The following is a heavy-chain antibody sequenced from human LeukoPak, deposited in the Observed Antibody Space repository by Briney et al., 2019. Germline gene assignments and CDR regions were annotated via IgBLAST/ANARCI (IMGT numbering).Heavy chain of an antibody. D-gene: IGHD6-13*01. CDR2: IRSKAYGGTT. V-gene: IGHV3-49*04. J-gene: IGHJ5*02. CDR3: TRGYSSSWYVGGWFDP. CDR1: GSTFGDYA. Sequence: GGSLRLSCTASGSTFGDYAMSWVRQAPGKGLEWVGFIRSKAYGGTTEYAASVKGRFTISRDDSKSIAYLQMNSLKTEDTAVYYCTRGYSSSWYVGGWFDPWGQGTLVTVSS.